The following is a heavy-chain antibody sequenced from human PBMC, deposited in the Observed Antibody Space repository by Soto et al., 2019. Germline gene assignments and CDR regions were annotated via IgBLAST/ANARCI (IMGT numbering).Heavy chain of an antibody. CDR3: ARGVRYCTNGVCSYYYYYYGMDV. V-gene: IGHV1-46*01. CDR1: GYTFTSYY. Sequence: ASVKVSCKASGYTFTSYYMHRVRQAPGQGLEWMGIINPSGGSTSYAQKFQGRVTMTRDTSTSTVHMELSSLRSEDTAVYYCARGVRYCTNGVCSYYYYYYGMDVWGQGTTVTVSS. J-gene: IGHJ6*02. CDR2: INPSGGST. D-gene: IGHD2-8*01.